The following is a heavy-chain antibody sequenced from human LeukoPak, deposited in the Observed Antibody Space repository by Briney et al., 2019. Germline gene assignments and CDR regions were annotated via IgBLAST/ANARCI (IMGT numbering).Heavy chain of an antibody. CDR3: AKEYIAAAGLFDY. Sequence: GSLRLSFPASGFNLSSYGIHRIRQAPGKGLEWVAVISYDGSNKYYADSVKGRFTISRDNSKNTLYLQMNSLRAEDTAVYYCAKEYIAAAGLFDYWGQGTLVTVSS. CDR1: GFNLSSYG. D-gene: IGHD6-13*01. J-gene: IGHJ4*02. CDR2: ISYDGSNK. V-gene: IGHV3-30*18.